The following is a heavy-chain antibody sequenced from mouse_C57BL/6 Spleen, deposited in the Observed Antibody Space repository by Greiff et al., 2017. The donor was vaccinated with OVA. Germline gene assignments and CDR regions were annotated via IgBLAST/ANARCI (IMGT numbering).Heavy chain of an antibody. J-gene: IGHJ3*01. CDR3: ARDNGDWFAY. CDR1: GYTFTSYW. Sequence: QVQLQQPGTELVKPGASVKLSCKASGYTFTSYWMHWVQQRPGQGLEWIGNINPSNGGTNYTEKFKSKATLTVDKSYVTAKMQLSRVTSEDSAVYYSARDNGDWFAYWGQGTLVTVSA. CDR2: INPSNGGT. V-gene: IGHV1-53*01. D-gene: IGHD1-3*01.